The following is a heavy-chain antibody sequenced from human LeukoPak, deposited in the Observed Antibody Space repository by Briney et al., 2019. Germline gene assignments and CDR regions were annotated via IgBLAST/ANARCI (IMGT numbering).Heavy chain of an antibody. Sequence: SETLSPTCAVYGGSFSGYYWNWIRQPPGKGLEWIGEINHSGSTNYNPSLKSRVTISVDASKNQFSLKLSSVTAADTAVYYCARGFGSGYWGPYAFDIWGQGTMVTVSS. D-gene: IGHD3-22*01. CDR2: INHSGST. J-gene: IGHJ3*02. V-gene: IGHV4-34*01. CDR3: ARGFGSGYWGPYAFDI. CDR1: GGSFSGYY.